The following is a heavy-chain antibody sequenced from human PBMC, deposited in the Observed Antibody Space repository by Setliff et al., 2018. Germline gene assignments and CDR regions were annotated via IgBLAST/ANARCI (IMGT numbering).Heavy chain of an antibody. J-gene: IGHJ3*02. CDR2: IYPGNSDT. Sequence: PGESLKISCKHSGYSFTSYWIAWVRQMPGKGLEWMGIIYPGNSDTRYSPSFQGQVTFSADKSISTAYLQRGSLKASDTAMYYCARLKYCSGGNCYGYAFDIWGQGTLVTVSS. CDR1: GYSFTSYW. D-gene: IGHD2-15*01. V-gene: IGHV5-51*01. CDR3: ARLKYCSGGNCYGYAFDI.